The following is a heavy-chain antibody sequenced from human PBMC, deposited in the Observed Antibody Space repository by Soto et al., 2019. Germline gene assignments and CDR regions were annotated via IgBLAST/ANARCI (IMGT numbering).Heavy chain of an antibody. CDR3: ARGSDRNYYYYYMDV. CDR1: GGTFSSYT. Sequence: QVQLVQSGAEVKKPGSSVKVSCKASGGTFSSYTISWVRQAPGQGLEWRGRIIPSLGIANYAQKFQGRVTITADKSTSTAYMELSSLRSEDTAVYYCARGSDRNYYYYYMDVWGKGTTVTVSS. V-gene: IGHV1-69*02. CDR2: IIPSLGIA. J-gene: IGHJ6*03.